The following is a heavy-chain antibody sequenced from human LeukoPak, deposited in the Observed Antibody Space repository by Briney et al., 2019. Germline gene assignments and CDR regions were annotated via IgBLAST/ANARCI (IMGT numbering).Heavy chain of an antibody. J-gene: IGHJ4*02. D-gene: IGHD6-13*01. CDR1: GGSFSGYY. Sequence: SETLSLTCAVYGGSFSGYYWSWIRQPPGKGLEWIGEINHSGSTNYNPSLKSRVTISVDTSKNQFSLKLSSVTAADTAVYYCARTRYSSSWFPFDHWGQGTLVTVSS. CDR3: ARTRYSSSWFPFDH. V-gene: IGHV4-34*01. CDR2: INHSGST.